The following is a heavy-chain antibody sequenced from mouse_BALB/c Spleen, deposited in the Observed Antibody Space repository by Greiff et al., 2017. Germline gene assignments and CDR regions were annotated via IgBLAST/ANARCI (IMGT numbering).Heavy chain of an antibody. D-gene: IGHD2-1*01. CDR3: TRAKGNSYYFDY. V-gene: IGHV5-6-4*01. CDR1: GFTFSSYT. J-gene: IGHJ2*01. Sequence: EVKLMESGGGLVKPGGSLKLSCAASGFTFSSYTMSWVRQTPEKRLEWVATISSGGSYTYYPDSVKGRFTISRDNAKNTLYLQMSSLKSEDTAMYYCTRAKGNSYYFDYWGQGTTLTVSS. CDR2: ISSGGSYT.